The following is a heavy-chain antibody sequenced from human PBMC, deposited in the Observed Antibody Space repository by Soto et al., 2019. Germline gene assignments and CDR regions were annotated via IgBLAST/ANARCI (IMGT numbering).Heavy chain of an antibody. J-gene: IGHJ6*02. Sequence: QVQLVQSGAEVTKPGASVKVSCKASGYTFTNFGLHWVRQAPGQSLEWMGWINPGNGNTKYSQNFKSRVTITRDTSATTAYMELSSLRSEDTAVYYCASDEFGTITWSRNPQKYYYYGMDVWGQGTTVTVSS. CDR2: INPGNGNT. V-gene: IGHV1-3*01. CDR1: GYTFTNFG. D-gene: IGHD2-2*01. CDR3: ASDEFGTITWSRNPQKYYYYGMDV.